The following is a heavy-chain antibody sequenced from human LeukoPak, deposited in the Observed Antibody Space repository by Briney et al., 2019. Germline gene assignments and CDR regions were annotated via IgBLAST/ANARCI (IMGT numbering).Heavy chain of an antibody. J-gene: IGHJ6*04. Sequence: SGGSLRLSCAASGFTFSSYAMSWVRQAPGKGLEWVSAISDSGGYTYYADSVKGRFTISRDNAKNTLYLQMNSLRAEDTAVYYCARDDYGDYQGRMDVWGKGTTVTVSS. V-gene: IGHV3-23*01. CDR1: GFTFSSYA. D-gene: IGHD4-17*01. CDR3: ARDDYGDYQGRMDV. CDR2: ISDSGGYT.